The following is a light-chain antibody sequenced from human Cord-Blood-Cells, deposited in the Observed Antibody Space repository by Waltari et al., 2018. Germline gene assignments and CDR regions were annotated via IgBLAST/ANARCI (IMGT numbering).Light chain of an antibody. CDR2: AAS. CDR3: QQSYSTPYS. V-gene: IGKV1-39*01. J-gene: IGKJ2*03. Sequence: DIQMTQSPSSLSASGGDRVTISCRASQSISSYFNWYQQKPGKAPKLLIYAASSLQSGVPSRFSGSGSGTDFTLTISSLQPEDFATYYCQQSYSTPYSFGQGTKLEIK. CDR1: QSISSY.